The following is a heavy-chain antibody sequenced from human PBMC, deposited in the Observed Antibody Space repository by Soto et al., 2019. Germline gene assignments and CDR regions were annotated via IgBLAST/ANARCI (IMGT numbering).Heavy chain of an antibody. CDR3: AWDYQLAWESHYYYALDV. V-gene: IGHV3-74*01. D-gene: IGHD2-2*01. CDR2: INSDESTT. Sequence: GGSLRLSCVASGLTFSTHWMHWVRQAPGKGLVWVSRINSDESTTDYADSVKGRFTISRDNAKNTLYLQMNSLRAEDTAVYYCAWDYQLAWESHYYYALDVWDQGTTVTVSS. J-gene: IGHJ6*02. CDR1: GLTFSTHW.